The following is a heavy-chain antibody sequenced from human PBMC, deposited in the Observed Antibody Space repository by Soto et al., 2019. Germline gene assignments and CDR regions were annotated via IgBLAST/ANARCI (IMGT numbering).Heavy chain of an antibody. D-gene: IGHD1-26*01. CDR1: GDSVSSNSAG. CDR3: ARGEQYSGRIFDY. V-gene: IGHV6-1*01. Sequence: SETLTLTCAITGDSVSSNSAGWSWVRQSPSRGLEWLGRTYYRSKWYYEYAVSVRGRITINPDTSKNQYSLQLNSVTPEDTAVYFCARGEQYSGRIFDYWGQGTLVTVSS. CDR2: TYYRSKWYY. J-gene: IGHJ4*01.